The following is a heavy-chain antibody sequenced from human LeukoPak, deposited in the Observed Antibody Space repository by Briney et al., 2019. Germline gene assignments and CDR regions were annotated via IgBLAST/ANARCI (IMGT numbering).Heavy chain of an antibody. D-gene: IGHD1-26*01. CDR3: ARMSATPRTYYGMDV. V-gene: IGHV2-70*01. J-gene: IGHJ6*02. CDR1: GFSLSTSGMC. Sequence: GPTLVNPTQTLTLTCTFSGFSLSTSGMCVSWIRQPPGKALEWLALIDWDDDKYYSTSLKTRLTISKDTSKNQVVLTMTNMDPVDTATYYCARMSATPRTYYGMDVWGQGTTVTVSS. CDR2: IDWDDDK.